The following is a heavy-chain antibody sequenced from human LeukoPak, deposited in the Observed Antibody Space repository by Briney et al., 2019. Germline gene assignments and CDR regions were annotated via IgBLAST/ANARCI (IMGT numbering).Heavy chain of an antibody. D-gene: IGHD2-15*01. CDR3: ARGYCSGGSCYPYGMDV. CDR2: IYYSGST. J-gene: IGHJ6*04. CDR1: GGSISSGGYY. V-gene: IGHV4-31*03. Sequence: SQTLSLTCTVSGGSISSGGYYWSWIRNPPGKALEWIGSIYYSGSTYYNPSLKSRVTISVDTSKNQFSLKLSSVTAADTAVYYCARGYCSGGSCYPYGMDVWGKGTTVTVSS.